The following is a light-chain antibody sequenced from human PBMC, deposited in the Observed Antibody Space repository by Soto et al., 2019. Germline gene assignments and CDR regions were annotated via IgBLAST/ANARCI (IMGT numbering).Light chain of an antibody. V-gene: IGKV1-5*01. CDR2: DAS. CDR1: QDSIRL. CDR3: QQGSTTPIP. Sequence: DIQMTQSPPTLPASAGDRVTITCRASQDSIRLLSWYHHKPWKAPVLLIYDASTLQGGVPSRFTASGSGTDFTLSISSLQPEDFPTYYCQQGSTTPIPFGLGARLEIK. J-gene: IGKJ5*01.